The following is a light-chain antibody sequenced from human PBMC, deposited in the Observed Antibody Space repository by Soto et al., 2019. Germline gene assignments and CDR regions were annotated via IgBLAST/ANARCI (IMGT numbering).Light chain of an antibody. J-gene: IGLJ2*01. CDR3: SSYTSNNTPV. Sequence: QSALTQPASVSGSPGQSITISCTGTSSDVGGYNYVSWYQQYPGKAPKLMIYDVNYRPSGVSDRFSGSKSGNTASLTISGLQTEDEADYYCSSYTSNNTPVFGGGTKVTVL. CDR1: SSDVGGYNY. CDR2: DVN. V-gene: IGLV2-14*01.